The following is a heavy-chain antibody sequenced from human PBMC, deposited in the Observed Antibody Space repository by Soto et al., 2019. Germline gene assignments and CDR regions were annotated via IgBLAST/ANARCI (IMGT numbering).Heavy chain of an antibody. CDR3: ARGSGWYISLARQIDY. D-gene: IGHD6-19*01. V-gene: IGHV3-23*01. CDR2: ISGSGGST. J-gene: IGHJ4*02. Sequence: GGSLRLSCAASGFTFSSYAMSWVRQAPGKGLEWVSAISGSGGSTYYADSVKGRFTISRDNAKNSLYLQMNSLRAEDTAVYYCARGSGWYISLARQIDYWGQGTLVTVSS. CDR1: GFTFSSYA.